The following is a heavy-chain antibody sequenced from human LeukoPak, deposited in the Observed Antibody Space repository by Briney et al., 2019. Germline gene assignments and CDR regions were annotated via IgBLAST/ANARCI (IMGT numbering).Heavy chain of an antibody. CDR2: IRSSTTYV. V-gene: IGHV3-21*01. CDR1: GFTFSNYN. D-gene: IGHD1-14*01. CDR3: ARESSPEDAFDI. J-gene: IGHJ3*02. Sequence: GGSLRLSCAASGFTFSNYNMNWVRQAPGKGLEWVSSIRSSTTYVYYADSVKGRFTISRDNAKNSLYLQMNSLRAEDTAVYYCARESSPEDAFDIWAQGTMVTVSS.